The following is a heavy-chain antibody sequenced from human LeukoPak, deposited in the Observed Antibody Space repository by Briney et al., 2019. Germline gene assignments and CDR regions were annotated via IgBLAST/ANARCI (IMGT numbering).Heavy chain of an antibody. CDR3: ATSQSTGWADY. V-gene: IGHV3-48*03. CDR2: ISSSGSTI. CDR1: GFTFSSYE. Sequence: GGSLRLSCAASGFTFSSYEMNWVRQAPGKGLEWVSYISSSGSTIYYADSVKGRFTISRDNAKNSLYLQMNSLRAEDTAVYYCATSQSTGWADYWGQGTLVTVSS. J-gene: IGHJ4*02. D-gene: IGHD2-2*01.